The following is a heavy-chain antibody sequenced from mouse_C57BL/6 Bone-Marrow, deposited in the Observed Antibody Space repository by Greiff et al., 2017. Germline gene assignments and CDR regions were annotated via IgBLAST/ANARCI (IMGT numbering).Heavy chain of an antibody. CDR1: GFTFNTYA. Sequence: EVQLVESGGGLVQPKGSLKLSCAASGFTFNTYALHWVRQAPGKGLEWVARIRSKSSNYATYYADSVKDRFTISRDDSQSMRYLQMNNLKTEDTAMYYCVRRGGYYGTLYYAMDYWGQGTSVTVSS. D-gene: IGHD2-3*01. J-gene: IGHJ4*01. CDR2: IRSKSSNYAT. CDR3: VRRGGYYGTLYYAMDY. V-gene: IGHV10-3*01.